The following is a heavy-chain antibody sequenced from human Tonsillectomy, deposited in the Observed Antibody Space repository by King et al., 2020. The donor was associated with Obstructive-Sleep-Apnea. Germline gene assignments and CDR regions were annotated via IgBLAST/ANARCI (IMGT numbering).Heavy chain of an antibody. V-gene: IGHV3-30*04. D-gene: IGHD6-13*01. Sequence: QVQLVESGGGVVQPGRSLRLSCAASGFTFSFYAMHWVRQAPGKGLEWVAVISYDGTNKYYADSVKGRFTISRDNSKNTLYLQMNSLRPEDTAVYYCARDEDRYNSGWYPLWGQGTLVTVS. J-gene: IGHJ1*01. CDR3: ARDEDRYNSGWYPL. CDR2: ISYDGTNK. CDR1: GFTFSFYA.